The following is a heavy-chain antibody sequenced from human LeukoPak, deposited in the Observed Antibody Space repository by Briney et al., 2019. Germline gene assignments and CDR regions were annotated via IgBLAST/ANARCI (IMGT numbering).Heavy chain of an antibody. D-gene: IGHD1-26*01. CDR1: GFTFSSYA. J-gene: IGHJ3*01. CDR3: ARGLSGHYAFDV. Sequence: PGGSLRLSCAASGFTFSSYAMHWVRQAPGKGLEWVAVISYDGSNKYYADSVKGRFTISRDNSKNTLYLQMNSLRAEDTAVYYCARGLSGHYAFDVWGRGTMVTVSS. CDR2: ISYDGSNK. V-gene: IGHV3-30-3*01.